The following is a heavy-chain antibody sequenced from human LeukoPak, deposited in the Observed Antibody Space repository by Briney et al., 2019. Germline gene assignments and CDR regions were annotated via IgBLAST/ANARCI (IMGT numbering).Heavy chain of an antibody. CDR2: IWYDGSNK. Sequence: PGRSLRLSCAASGFTFSSYSMHWVRQAPGKGLEWVAVIWYDGSNKYYADSVKGRLTISRDNSKNTLYLQMNSLRAEDTAVYYCASTIAANYYGSGSLYYYYYGMDVWGKGTTVTVSS. D-gene: IGHD3-10*01. CDR1: GFTFSSYS. CDR3: ASTIAANYYGSGSLYYYYYGMDV. V-gene: IGHV3-33*01. J-gene: IGHJ6*04.